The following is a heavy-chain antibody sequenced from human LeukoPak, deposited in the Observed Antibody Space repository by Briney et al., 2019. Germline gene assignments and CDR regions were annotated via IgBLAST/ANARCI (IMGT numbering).Heavy chain of an antibody. Sequence: PGGSLRLSCAASVFTFSSYWMHWVRQAPGKGLVWVSRINSDGSSTSYADSVKGRFTISRDNAKNTLYLQMNSLRAEDTAVYYCASSLYSSGMYYYYGMDVWGQGTTVTVSS. D-gene: IGHD6-19*01. J-gene: IGHJ6*02. CDR2: INSDGSST. CDR3: ASSLYSSGMYYYYGMDV. CDR1: VFTFSSYW. V-gene: IGHV3-74*01.